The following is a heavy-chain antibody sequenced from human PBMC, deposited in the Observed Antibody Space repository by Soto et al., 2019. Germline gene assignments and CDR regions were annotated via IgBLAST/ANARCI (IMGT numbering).Heavy chain of an antibody. CDR2: ISGSGGST. J-gene: IGHJ6*02. CDR1: GFTFSSYA. V-gene: IGHV3-23*01. CDR3: AADGCGELLSSSPYYYGMDV. Sequence: EVQLLESGGGLVQPGGSLRLSCAASGFTFSSYAMSWVRQAPGKGLEWVSAISGSGGSTYYADSVKGRFTISRDNAKNTLDLQMNSLRAEDTAVYYCAADGCGELLSSSPYYYGMDVWGQGTTVTVSS. D-gene: IGHD3-10*01.